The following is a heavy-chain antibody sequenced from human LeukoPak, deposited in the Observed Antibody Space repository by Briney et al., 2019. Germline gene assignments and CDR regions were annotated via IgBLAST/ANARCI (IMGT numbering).Heavy chain of an antibody. J-gene: IGHJ4*02. Sequence: ASVKVSCKASGYTFTGYYILWVRQAPGQGLEWMGWINPNSGGTNYAQKFQGRVTMTRDTSISTAYMELRRLRSDDRAVYYCARCPHTIVVVITTGDFDSWGQGTLVTVSS. CDR3: ARCPHTIVVVITTGDFDS. D-gene: IGHD3-22*01. CDR1: GYTFTGYY. CDR2: INPNSGGT. V-gene: IGHV1-2*02.